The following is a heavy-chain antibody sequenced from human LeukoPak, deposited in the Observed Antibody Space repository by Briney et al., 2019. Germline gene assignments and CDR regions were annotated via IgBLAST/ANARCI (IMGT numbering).Heavy chain of an antibody. CDR2: IYTSGST. J-gene: IGHJ3*02. CDR1: GGSISSGSYY. V-gene: IGHV4-61*02. D-gene: IGHD4-17*01. Sequence: PSETLSLTCTVSGGSISSGSYYWSSIRQPAGKGLEWIGRIYTSGSTNYNPSLKSRVTISVDTSKNQFSLKLSSVTAADTAVYYCARDREPTGAFDIWGQGTMVTVSS. CDR3: ARDREPTGAFDI.